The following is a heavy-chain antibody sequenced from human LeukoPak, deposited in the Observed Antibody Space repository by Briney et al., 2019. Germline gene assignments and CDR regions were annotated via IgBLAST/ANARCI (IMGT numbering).Heavy chain of an antibody. D-gene: IGHD6-13*01. CDR1: GFTFSASW. CDR3: ARIAAVGSRQFDS. Sequence: PGGSLRLSCAASGFTFSASWMSWVRQAPGKALEWLANMQSDGSGIAYADSVRGRFTISRDNAKNSLFLQMTSLTAADTAVYFCARIAAVGSRQFDSWGQGTLVTVSS. CDR2: MQSDGSGI. J-gene: IGHJ4*02. V-gene: IGHV3-7*05.